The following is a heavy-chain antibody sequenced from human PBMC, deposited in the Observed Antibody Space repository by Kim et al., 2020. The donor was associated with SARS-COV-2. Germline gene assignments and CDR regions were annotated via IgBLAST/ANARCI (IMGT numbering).Heavy chain of an antibody. CDR3: ARGMGRFDY. Sequence: SETLSLTCSVSGVSISSGDDYWSWIRQPPGKGLEWIGYIYYSGSTYYNPSLKSRFTISVDTSKNHFSLKLSSVTAADTAVYYCARGMGRFDYWGQGIRVTVSS. CDR1: GVSISSGDDY. CDR2: IYYSGST. D-gene: IGHD2-8*01. V-gene: IGHV4-30-4*01. J-gene: IGHJ4*02.